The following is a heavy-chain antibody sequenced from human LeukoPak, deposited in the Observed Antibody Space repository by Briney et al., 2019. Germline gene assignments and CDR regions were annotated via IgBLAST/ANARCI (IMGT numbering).Heavy chain of an antibody. D-gene: IGHD5-12*01. J-gene: IGHJ3*02. CDR1: GFTFSDYY. Sequence: GGSLRLSCVASGFTFSDYYMSWIRQAPGKGLEWVSYIPSTSSYTSYADSVKGRFTISRHSSKNTLYLQMNSLRTEDTAVYYCARGGYSGNDYSSFDIWGQGTLVTVSS. CDR3: ARGGYSGNDYSSFDI. V-gene: IGHV3-11*05. CDR2: IPSTSSYT.